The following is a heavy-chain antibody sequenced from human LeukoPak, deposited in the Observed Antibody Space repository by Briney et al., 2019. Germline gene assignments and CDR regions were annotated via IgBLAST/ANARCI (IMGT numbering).Heavy chain of an antibody. D-gene: IGHD7-27*01. CDR3: ARNRRSNWESLSFIDY. J-gene: IGHJ4*02. Sequence: SETLSLTCTVSGGSITNYYCNWIRQPPGKGLEWIGYIYDSGSTNYNPSLKSRVTISVDTSKNQFSLKLSSVTASDTAIYYCARNRRSNWESLSFIDYWGQGTLVTVSS. CDR2: IYDSGST. CDR1: GGSITNYY. V-gene: IGHV4-59*08.